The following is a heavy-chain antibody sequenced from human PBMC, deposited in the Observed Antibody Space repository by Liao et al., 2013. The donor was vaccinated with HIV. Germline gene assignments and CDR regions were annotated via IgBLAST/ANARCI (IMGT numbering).Heavy chain of an antibody. CDR3: ARDKRAGYAFDI. CDR2: IYYSGST. Sequence: QLQLQESGPGLVKPSETLSLTCTVSGGSISSSSYYWGWIRQPPGKGLEWIGSIYYSGSTYYNPSLKSRVTISVDTSKNQFSLKLSSVTAADTAVYYCARDKRAGYAFDIWGQGTMVTVSS. V-gene: IGHV4-39*07. J-gene: IGHJ3*02. CDR1: GGSISSSSYY. D-gene: IGHD5-24*01.